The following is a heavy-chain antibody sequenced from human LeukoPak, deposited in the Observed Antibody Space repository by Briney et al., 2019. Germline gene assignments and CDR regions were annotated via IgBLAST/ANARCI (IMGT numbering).Heavy chain of an antibody. CDR1: GGSISSSTLYY. Sequence: SETLSLTCTVSGGSISSSTLYYWGWVRQPPGKGLEWMGSIFYSGSTFCNPSLKSRVTISVDTSKNQFSLKLSSVAAADTAIYYCARRIGHHAFDIWGQGTMVTVSS. CDR3: ARRIGHHAFDI. J-gene: IGHJ3*02. CDR2: IFYSGST. D-gene: IGHD3-10*01. V-gene: IGHV4-39*01.